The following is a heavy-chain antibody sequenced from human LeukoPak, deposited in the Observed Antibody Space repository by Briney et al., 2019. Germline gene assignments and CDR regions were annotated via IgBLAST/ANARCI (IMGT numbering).Heavy chain of an antibody. CDR1: GFTFSSYW. CDR3: ARVPIDSSGWYVAFDI. Sequence: GSLRLSCAASGFTFSSYWMNWVRQASGKGLEWVANIKQDGSEKYYVDSVKGRFTISRDNAKNSLYLQMNSLRAEDTAVYYCARVPIDSSGWYVAFDIWGQGTMVTVSS. CDR2: IKQDGSEK. V-gene: IGHV3-7*01. J-gene: IGHJ3*02. D-gene: IGHD6-19*01.